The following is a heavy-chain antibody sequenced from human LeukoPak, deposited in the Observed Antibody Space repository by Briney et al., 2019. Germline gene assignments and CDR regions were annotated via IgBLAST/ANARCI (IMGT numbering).Heavy chain of an antibody. J-gene: IGHJ4*02. CDR2: IKHDGSEK. V-gene: IGHV3-7*03. D-gene: IGHD6-13*01. CDR3: ACPYRSRFDY. CDR1: GFTSSRHW. Sequence: RAGGSLRLSCAASGFTSSRHWMTWVRQAPGQGLEWVANIKHDGSEKNYVDSVKGRFTISRDNAKKSLYLEMNTLRAEDTAIYYCACPYRSRFDYWGQGTLVTVSS.